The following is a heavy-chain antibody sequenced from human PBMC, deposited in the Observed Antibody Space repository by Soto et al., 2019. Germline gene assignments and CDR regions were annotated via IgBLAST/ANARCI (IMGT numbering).Heavy chain of an antibody. CDR2: VSYDGSDI. CDR3: AKDVSVPIRPPVFDS. V-gene: IGHV3-30*18. CDR1: GFTFSRYA. D-gene: IGHD2-8*01. J-gene: IGHJ4*02. Sequence: QVQLVESGGGVVQPGRSLRLSCAASGFTFSRYAMHWVRQAPGKGLEWVAVVSYDGSDIYYADSVKGRFTISRDNSKNTLYLQMNSLRGEDTALYYCAKDVSVPIRPPVFDSWGQGTLVSVSS.